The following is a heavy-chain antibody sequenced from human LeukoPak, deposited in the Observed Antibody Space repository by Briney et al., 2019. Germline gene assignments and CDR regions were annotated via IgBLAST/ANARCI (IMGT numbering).Heavy chain of an antibody. V-gene: IGHV4-4*09. CDR1: GGSISSYY. J-gene: IGHJ6*03. CDR3: ARLGGYCSSTSCYTSYYYYMDV. CDR2: IYTSGST. D-gene: IGHD2-2*02. Sequence: PSETLSLTCTVSGGSISSYYWSWIRQPPGKGLEWIGYIYTSGSTNYNPSLKSRVTISVDTSKNQFSLKLSSVTAADTAVYYCARLGGYCSSTSCYTSYYYYMDVWGKGTTVTVSS.